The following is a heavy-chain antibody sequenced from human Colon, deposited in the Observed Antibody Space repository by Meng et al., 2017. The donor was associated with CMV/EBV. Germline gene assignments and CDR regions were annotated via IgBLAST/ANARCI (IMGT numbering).Heavy chain of an antibody. Sequence: GESLKISCAASGFPVSANYMAWFRQAPGKGLEWVSIIYSGGTTTLYADSVKGRFSISTDSSKNTLYLQMSSLRDDDTAVYFCARVGYFRGFENWGQGTLVTVSS. J-gene: IGHJ4*02. CDR3: ARVGYFRGFEN. D-gene: IGHD1-1*01. V-gene: IGHV3-53*01. CDR1: GFPVSANY. CDR2: IYSGGTTT.